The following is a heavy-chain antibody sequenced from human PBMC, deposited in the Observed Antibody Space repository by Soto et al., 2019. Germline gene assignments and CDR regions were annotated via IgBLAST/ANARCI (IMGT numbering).Heavy chain of an antibody. V-gene: IGHV4-30-4*01. CDR3: ARDGAGYVRPGYHYSLDG. CDR1: GASISIGDYW. D-gene: IGHD5-12*01. CDR2: IYYMGST. J-gene: IGHJ6*02. Sequence: SETLSLTGTVCGASISIGDYWWGWIREPPGKGLEWIGYIYYMGSTYYHPSLQSRVTISIDASKNQFSLKLRSVTAADTAMYYSARDGAGYVRPGYHYSLDGWGQRTTIAVSS.